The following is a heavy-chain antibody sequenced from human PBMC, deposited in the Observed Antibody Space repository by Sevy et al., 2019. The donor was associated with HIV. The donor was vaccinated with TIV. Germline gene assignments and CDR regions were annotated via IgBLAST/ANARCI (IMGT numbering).Heavy chain of an antibody. Sequence: SETLSLTCIVSGFSISSGFYWGWIRQPPGKGLEWIGSIYRSEDTYYNPSLKSRVTISGDTSKNQFSLKLTSVTAADTAVYYCASIPLLRCNNSVWSPLDYWGHGTLVTVSS. J-gene: IGHJ4*01. CDR2: IYRSEDT. V-gene: IGHV4-38-2*02. CDR1: GFSISSGFY. D-gene: IGHD6-19*01. CDR3: ASIPLLRCNNSVWSPLDY.